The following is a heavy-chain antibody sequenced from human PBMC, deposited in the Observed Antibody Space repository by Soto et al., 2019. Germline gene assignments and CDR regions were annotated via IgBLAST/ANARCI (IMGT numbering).Heavy chain of an antibody. Sequence: GASVKVSCKASQYTFTSYYIHWVRQAPGQGLEWMGRINPIDGSTSYAQKFQGRVTVTRDTSTSTVYMELSSLRSEDTAVYYCARDPIIHYGSGGNWFDPWDQ. CDR1: QYTFTSYY. CDR3: ARDPIIHYGSGGNWFDP. J-gene: IGHJ5*02. CDR2: INPIDGST. V-gene: IGHV1-46*01. D-gene: IGHD3-10*01.